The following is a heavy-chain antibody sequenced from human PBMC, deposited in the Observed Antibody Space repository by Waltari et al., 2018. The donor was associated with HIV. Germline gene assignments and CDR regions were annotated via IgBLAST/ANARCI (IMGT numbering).Heavy chain of an antibody. CDR1: GGSISSSSYY. V-gene: IGHV4-39*07. Sequence: QLQLQESGPGLVKPSETLSLTCTVSGGSISSSSYYWGWIRQPPGKGLEWIGSIYYSGSTYYNPSLKSRVTISVDTSKNQFSLKLSSVTAADTAVYYCARVEAVAGTPYYFDYWGQGTLVTVSS. D-gene: IGHD6-19*01. CDR2: IYYSGST. J-gene: IGHJ4*02. CDR3: ARVEAVAGTPYYFDY.